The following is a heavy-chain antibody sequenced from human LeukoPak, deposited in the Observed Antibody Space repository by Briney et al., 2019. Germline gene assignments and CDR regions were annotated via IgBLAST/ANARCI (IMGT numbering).Heavy chain of an antibody. J-gene: IGHJ5*02. V-gene: IGHV4-59*01. Sequence: SETLSLTRTVSGGSISSYYWSWIRQPPGKGLEWIGYIYYSGSTNYNPSLKSRVTISVDTSKNQFSLKLSSVTAADTAVYYCARGLPAASFDPWGQGTLVTVSS. CDR3: ARGLPAASFDP. D-gene: IGHD2-2*01. CDR2: IYYSGST. CDR1: GGSISSYY.